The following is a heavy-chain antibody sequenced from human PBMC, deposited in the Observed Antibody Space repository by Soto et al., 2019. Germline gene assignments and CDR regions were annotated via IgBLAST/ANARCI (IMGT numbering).Heavy chain of an antibody. D-gene: IGHD3-3*01. V-gene: IGHV3-11*06. CDR3: AAAITIFGVVSPPNWFDP. J-gene: IGHJ5*02. Sequence: GGSLRLSCAASGFTFSDYYMSWIRQAPGKGLEWVSYISSSSSYTNYADSVKGRFTISRDNAKNSLYLQMNSLRAEDTAVYYFAAAITIFGVVSPPNWFDPWGQGTLVTVPS. CDR2: ISSSSSYT. CDR1: GFTFSDYY.